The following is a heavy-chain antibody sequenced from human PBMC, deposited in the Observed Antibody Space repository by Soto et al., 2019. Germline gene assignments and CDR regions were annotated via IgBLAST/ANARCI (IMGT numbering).Heavy chain of an antibody. V-gene: IGHV3-33*01. J-gene: IGHJ3*02. CDR1: GFTFSSYG. D-gene: IGHD6-19*01. Sequence: QVQLVESGGGVVQPGRSLRLSCAASGFTFSSYGMHWVRQAPGKGLEWVAVIWYDGSNKYYADSVKGRFTISRDNSKNTLYLQMNSLRAEDTAVYYCASETIAVATQDAFDIWGQGTMVTVSS. CDR2: IWYDGSNK. CDR3: ASETIAVATQDAFDI.